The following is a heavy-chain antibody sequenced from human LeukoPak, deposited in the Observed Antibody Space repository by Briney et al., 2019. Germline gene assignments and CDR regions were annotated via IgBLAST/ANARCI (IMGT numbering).Heavy chain of an antibody. V-gene: IGHV4-39*07. J-gene: IGHJ2*01. CDR3: ARARRYDSSGYSHWYFDL. Sequence: PSETLSLTCTVSGGSISSSSYYWGWIRQPPGKGLEWIGSIYYSGSTYYNPSLKSRVTISVDTSKNQFSLKLSSVTAADTAVYYCARARRYDSSGYSHWYFDLWGRGTLVTVSS. CDR2: IYYSGST. D-gene: IGHD3-22*01. CDR1: GGSISSSSYY.